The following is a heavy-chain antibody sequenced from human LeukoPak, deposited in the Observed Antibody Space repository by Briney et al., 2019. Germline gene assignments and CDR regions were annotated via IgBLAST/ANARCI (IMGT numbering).Heavy chain of an antibody. CDR2: IYTTGRT. CDR3: ARHGRYSYGYGAWYYYYYMDV. J-gene: IGHJ6*03. CDR1: GGSISSYW. V-gene: IGHV4-4*07. D-gene: IGHD5-18*01. Sequence: SETLSLNCSVSGGSISSYWWSWIRQPAGKGLEFIGRIYTTGRTNYNPSLKSRVTISVDTSKNQFSLKLSSVTAADTAVYYCARHGRYSYGYGAWYYYYYMDVWGKGTTVTVSS.